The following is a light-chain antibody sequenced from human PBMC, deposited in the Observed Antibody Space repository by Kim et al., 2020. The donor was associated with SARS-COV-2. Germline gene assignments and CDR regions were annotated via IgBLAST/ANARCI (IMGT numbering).Light chain of an antibody. CDR3: QAWDSSSVV. V-gene: IGLV3-1*01. Sequence: VSPGQTASITCSGDKLGDKYACWYQQKQGQSPVLVIYQDSKRPSGIPERFSGSNSGNTATLTISGTQAMDEADYYCQAWDSSSVVFGGGTKLTVL. CDR1: KLGDKY. J-gene: IGLJ2*01. CDR2: QDS.